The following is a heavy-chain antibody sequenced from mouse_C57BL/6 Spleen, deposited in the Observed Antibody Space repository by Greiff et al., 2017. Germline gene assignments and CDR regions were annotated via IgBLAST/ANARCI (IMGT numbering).Heavy chain of an antibody. CDR2: ISNGGGST. Sequence: EVKLVESGGGLVQPGGSLKLSCAASGFTFSDYYMYWVRQTPEKRLEWVAYISNGGGSTYYPDTVKGRFTISRDNAKNTLYLQMSRLKSEDTAMYYCARHLYDYDGGYAMDYWVKEPQSPSPQ. CDR3: ARHLYDYDGGYAMDY. CDR1: GFTFSDYY. J-gene: IGHJ4*01. V-gene: IGHV5-12*01. D-gene: IGHD2-4*01.